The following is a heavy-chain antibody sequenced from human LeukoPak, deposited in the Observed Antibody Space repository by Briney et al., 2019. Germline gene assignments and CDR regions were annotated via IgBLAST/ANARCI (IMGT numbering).Heavy chain of an antibody. CDR2: ISYDGSNK. Sequence: GRSLRLSCAASGFIFSSYGMHWVRQAPGKGLEWVAVISYDGSNKYYADSVKGRFTISRDNSKNTLYLQMNSLRAEDTAVYYCAKDQGSSWFNYYYYYGMDVWGQGTTVTVSS. CDR3: AKDQGSSWFNYYYYYGMDV. V-gene: IGHV3-30*18. J-gene: IGHJ6*02. D-gene: IGHD6-13*01. CDR1: GFIFSSYG.